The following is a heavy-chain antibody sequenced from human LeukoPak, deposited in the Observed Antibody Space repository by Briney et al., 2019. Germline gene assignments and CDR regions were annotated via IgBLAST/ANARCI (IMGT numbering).Heavy chain of an antibody. Sequence: GGSLRLSCAASGFTFSSYVVNWVRQAPGKGLEWVSAISGSGGSTYYADSVKGRFTISRDNSKNMLYLQMNSLRAEDTALYYCAKDADISVELVVITSFDSWGQGTLVTVSS. V-gene: IGHV3-23*01. CDR3: AKDADISVELVVITSFDS. CDR1: GFTFSSYV. D-gene: IGHD3-22*01. CDR2: ISGSGGST. J-gene: IGHJ4*02.